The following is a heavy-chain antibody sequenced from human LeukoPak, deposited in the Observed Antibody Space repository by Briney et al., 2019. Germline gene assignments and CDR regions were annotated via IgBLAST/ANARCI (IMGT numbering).Heavy chain of an antibody. D-gene: IGHD3-3*01. V-gene: IGHV7-4-1*01. CDR3: ARGPRITIFGVIKNWFDP. J-gene: IGHJ5*02. Sequence: GASVTVSFTASGYTFTSYAMNWVRQAPGQGLEWMGWINTNTGNPTYAQGFTGRFVFSLDTSVSTAYLQICSLKAEDTAVYYCARGPRITIFGVIKNWFDPWGQGTLVTVSS. CDR2: INTNTGNP. CDR1: GYTFTSYA.